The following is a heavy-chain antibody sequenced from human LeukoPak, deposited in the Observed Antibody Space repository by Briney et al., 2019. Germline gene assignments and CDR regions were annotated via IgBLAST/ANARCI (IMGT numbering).Heavy chain of an antibody. V-gene: IGHV1-69*06. CDR3: ARGRRYSGYDAIGF. Sequence: SGKLSSKASGGTVSSYAVICVRHAPGQRLEGLGGIMPIFGTANHAQKFQGRVTITADKSTSTAYMELSSLRSEDTAVYYCARGRRYSGYDAIGFWGQGTLVTVSS. CDR1: GGTVSSYA. CDR2: IMPIFGTA. D-gene: IGHD5-12*01. J-gene: IGHJ4*02.